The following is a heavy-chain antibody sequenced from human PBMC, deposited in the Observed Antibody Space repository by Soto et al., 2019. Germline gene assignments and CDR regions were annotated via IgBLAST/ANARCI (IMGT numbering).Heavy chain of an antibody. CDR1: GYTFTSYG. CDR3: ARSYGDYDAFDI. CDR2: MNPTSGNT. V-gene: IGHV1-8*02. D-gene: IGHD4-17*01. J-gene: IGHJ3*02. Sequence: ASVKVSCKASGYTFTSYGISWVRQAPGQGLEWMGWMNPTSGNTGYAQKFQGRVTMTRNTSISTAYMELSSLRSEDTAVYYCARSYGDYDAFDIWGQGTMVTVSS.